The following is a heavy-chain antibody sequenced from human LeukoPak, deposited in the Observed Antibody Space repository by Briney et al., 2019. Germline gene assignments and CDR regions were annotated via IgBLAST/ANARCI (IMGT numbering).Heavy chain of an antibody. Sequence: TGGSLRLSCAASGFTFSSYAMSWVSQAPGKGLEWVSAISGSGGSTYYADSVKGRFTISRDNSKNTLYLQMNSLRAEDTAVYYCAKVDQITMVRGWIIIGVLDYWGQGTLVTVSS. D-gene: IGHD3-10*01. CDR1: GFTFSSYA. V-gene: IGHV3-23*01. CDR3: AKVDQITMVRGWIIIGVLDY. J-gene: IGHJ4*02. CDR2: ISGSGGST.